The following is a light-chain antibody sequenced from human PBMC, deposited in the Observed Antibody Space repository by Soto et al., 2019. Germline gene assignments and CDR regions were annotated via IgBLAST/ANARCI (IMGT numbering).Light chain of an antibody. V-gene: IGKV3-20*01. J-gene: IGKJ5*01. CDR3: QQYGSSIT. CDR1: QSVPRSY. Sequence: EIVLTQSPGTLSLSPGERATLSCRASQSVPRSYLAWYQQKPGQAPRLLIYGTSSRDTGIPDRFSGSGSGTDFTLTISRLEPEDFAVFYCQQYGSSITFGQGTRLEIK. CDR2: GTS.